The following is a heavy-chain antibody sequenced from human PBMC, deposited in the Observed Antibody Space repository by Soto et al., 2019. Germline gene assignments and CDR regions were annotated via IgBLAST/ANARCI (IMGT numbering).Heavy chain of an antibody. CDR3: ARRYGGTFDY. J-gene: IGHJ4*02. D-gene: IGHD2-15*01. CDR2: IYYSGST. CDR1: GGSISSYY. Sequence: QVQLQESGPGLVKPSETLSLTCTVSGGSISSYYWSWIRQPPGKGLEWIGYIYYSGSTNYDPSLKXRLTISVDTSKNQFSLKLSSVTAADTAVYYCARRYGGTFDYWGQGTLVTVSS. V-gene: IGHV4-59*08.